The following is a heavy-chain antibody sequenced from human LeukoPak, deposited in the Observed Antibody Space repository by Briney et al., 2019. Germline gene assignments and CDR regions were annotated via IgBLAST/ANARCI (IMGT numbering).Heavy chain of an antibody. D-gene: IGHD6-13*01. V-gene: IGHV3-7*05. Sequence: PGGSLRLSCAASGFIFSTYWLTWVRQAPGKGLEWVANMNQDGSEIYYVDSVQGRFTISRDNVKNSLYLQMNSLGAEDTAVYYCARRGTSSSWAHFDYWGQGTLVTVSS. CDR2: MNQDGSEI. CDR3: ARRGTSSSWAHFDY. CDR1: GFIFSTYW. J-gene: IGHJ4*02.